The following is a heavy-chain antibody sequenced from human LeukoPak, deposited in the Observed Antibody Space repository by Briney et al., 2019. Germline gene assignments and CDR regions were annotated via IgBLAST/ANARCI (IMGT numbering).Heavy chain of an antibody. CDR1: GGSISSYY. CDR3: ARGEMATTYYFDY. V-gene: IGHV4-59*12. Sequence: PSETLSLTCTVSGGSISSYYWNWLRQPPGKGLEWIGYIYCSGSTNYNPSLKSRVTISVDTSKNQFSLKLTSVTAADTAVYYCARGEMATTYYFDYWGQGTLVTVSS. J-gene: IGHJ4*02. CDR2: IYCSGST. D-gene: IGHD5-24*01.